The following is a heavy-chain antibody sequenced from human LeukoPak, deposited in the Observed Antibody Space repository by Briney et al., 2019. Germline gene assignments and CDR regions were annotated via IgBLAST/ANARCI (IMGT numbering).Heavy chain of an antibody. CDR3: ARARGWQPNYYYYYMDV. CDR1: GFTFNSYA. D-gene: IGHD2-15*01. Sequence: QTGRSLRLSCIPSGFTFNSYAMFWVRQAPGKGLVWVSLIWYDGSNKYYADSVKGRFTISRDNSKNTLYLQMNSLRAEDTAVYYCARARGWQPNYYYYYMDVWGTGTTVTVSS. J-gene: IGHJ6*03. V-gene: IGHV3-33*07. CDR2: IWYDGSNK.